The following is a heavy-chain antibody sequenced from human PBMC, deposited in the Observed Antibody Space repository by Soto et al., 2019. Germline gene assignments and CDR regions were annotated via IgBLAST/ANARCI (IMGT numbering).Heavy chain of an antibody. CDR1: GGSFSGYY. V-gene: IGHV4-34*01. Sequence: QVQLQQWGAGLLKPSETLSLTCAVYGGSFSGYYWSWIRQPPGKGLEWIGEINHSGSTNYNPSLKSRVTISVDTSKNHCSLKLSSVTAADTAVYYCARGGVVPAAIRAFDIWGQGTMVTVSS. CDR2: INHSGST. D-gene: IGHD2-2*02. CDR3: ARGGVVPAAIRAFDI. J-gene: IGHJ3*02.